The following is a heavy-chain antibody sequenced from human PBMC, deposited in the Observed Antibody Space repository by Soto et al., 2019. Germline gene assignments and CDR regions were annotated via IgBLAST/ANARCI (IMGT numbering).Heavy chain of an antibody. CDR1: GFTFSDFY. D-gene: IGHD2-21*01. J-gene: IGHJ4*02. CDR2: ISPKSNYK. V-gene: IGHV3-11*06. Sequence: KPGGSLRLSSEVSGFTFSDFYISWIRQSPGKGLEWLSYISPKSNYKQYAESVKGRHTISRDNAKNSLSLQMNSLRVEDTAVYYCVRGGGGGQFDSWGQGTLVTVSS. CDR3: VRGGGGGQFDS.